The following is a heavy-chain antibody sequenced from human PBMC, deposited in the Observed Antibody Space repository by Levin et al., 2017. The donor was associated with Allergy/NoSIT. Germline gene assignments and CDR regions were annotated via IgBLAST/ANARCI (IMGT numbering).Heavy chain of an antibody. D-gene: IGHD3-22*01. CDR3: AKDPPPFYYDSSGLQGY. CDR2: ISGSGGST. CDR1: GFPFSSYA. V-gene: IGHV3-23*01. Sequence: LTRAASGFPFSSYAMSWVRQAPGKGLEWVPAISGSGGSTYYADSVKGRFTIPRDNSKNTLYLQMNSLRAEDTAVYYCAKDPPPFYYDSSGLQGYWGQGTLVTVSS. J-gene: IGHJ4*02.